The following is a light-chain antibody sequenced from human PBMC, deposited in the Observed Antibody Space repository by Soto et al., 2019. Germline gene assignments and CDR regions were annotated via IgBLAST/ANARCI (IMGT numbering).Light chain of an antibody. J-gene: IGLJ1*01. CDR3: AAWDDRLDVYV. CDR2: STS. V-gene: IGLV1-44*01. CDR1: SSNIGSNT. Sequence: QSALTQPPSASGTPGQIVAISCSGSSSNIGSNTVTWYQQLPGTAPKLLIYSTSQRSSGVPGRFSGSKSGASASLSISGLQSEDEADYYCAAWDDRLDVYVFGKGTKVTV.